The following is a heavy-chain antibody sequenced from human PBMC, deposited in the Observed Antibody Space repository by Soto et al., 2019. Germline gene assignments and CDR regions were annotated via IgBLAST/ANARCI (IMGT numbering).Heavy chain of an antibody. CDR2: MNPNSGNT. D-gene: IGHD3-3*01. V-gene: IGHV1-8*01. Sequence: QVQLVQSGAEVKKPGASVKVSCKASGYTFTSYDINWVRQATGQGLEWRGWMNPNSGNTGYAQKFRGXAXMXXNTSISTAYMELSSLRSEDTAVYYCAREKSGYYDYWGQGTLVTVSS. CDR1: GYTFTSYD. J-gene: IGHJ4*02. CDR3: AREKSGYYDY.